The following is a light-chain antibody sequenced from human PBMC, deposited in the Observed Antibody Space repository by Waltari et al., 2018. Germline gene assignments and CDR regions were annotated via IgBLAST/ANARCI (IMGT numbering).Light chain of an antibody. V-gene: IGKV3D-15*01. Sequence: EIVMTQSPATLSVSAGERATLPCRASQSISSSLAWYQQKPGQAPRLLIYTSSSRATGIPARFSGSGSGTEFTLTISSLQSEDFAVYYCQQYNNRPLTFGQGTKVEIK. CDR2: TSS. J-gene: IGKJ1*01. CDR1: QSISSS. CDR3: QQYNNRPLT.